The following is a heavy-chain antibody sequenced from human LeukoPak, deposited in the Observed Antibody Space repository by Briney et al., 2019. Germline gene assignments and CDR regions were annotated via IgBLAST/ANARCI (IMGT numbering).Heavy chain of an antibody. CDR2: IYYSGST. V-gene: IGHV4-39*01. CDR3: ARQAVAGIYYYYYMDV. CDR1: GGSISSSNW. D-gene: IGHD6-19*01. Sequence: SETLSLTCAVSGGSISSSNWWSWVRQPPGKGLEWIGSIYYSGSTYYNPSLKSRVTISVDTSKNQFSLKLSSVTAADTAVYYCARQAVAGIYYYYYMDVWGKGTTVTISS. J-gene: IGHJ6*03.